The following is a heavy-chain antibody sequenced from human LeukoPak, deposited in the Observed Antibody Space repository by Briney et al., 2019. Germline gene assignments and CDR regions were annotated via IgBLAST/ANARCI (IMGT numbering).Heavy chain of an antibody. CDR3: ARGSDWFDP. CDR1: GYTFTSYD. J-gene: IGHJ5*02. Sequence: ASVNVSFKASGYTFTSYDINWVRQTGGQAREWMGWMTTNSGNTGYAQKFQGRVTITRNTSISTAYMELSSLRSEDTAVYYCARGSDWFDPWGQGTLVTVSS. V-gene: IGHV1-8*03. CDR2: MTTNSGNT.